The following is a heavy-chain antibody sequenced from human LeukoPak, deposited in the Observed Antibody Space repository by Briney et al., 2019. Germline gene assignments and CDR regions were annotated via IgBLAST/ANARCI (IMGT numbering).Heavy chain of an antibody. V-gene: IGHV4-34*01. CDR3: ARGGRSSGWRGRGYYFDY. J-gene: IGHJ4*02. CDR2: INHSGST. CDR1: GGSFSGYY. D-gene: IGHD6-19*01. Sequence: SETLSLTCAVYGGSFSGYYWSWIRQPPGKGLEWIGEINHSGSTNYNPSLKSRVTISVDTPKNQFPLKLSPVTAADTAVYYCARGGRSSGWRGRGYYFDYWGQGTLVTVSS.